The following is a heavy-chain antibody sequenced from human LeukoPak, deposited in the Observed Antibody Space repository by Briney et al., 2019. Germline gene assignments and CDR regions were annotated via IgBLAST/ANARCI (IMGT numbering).Heavy chain of an antibody. Sequence: AGGSLRLSCAASGFTVSSYAMHWVRQAPGKGLEWVAVIGDDGNNKYYADSVKGRFTISRDNSKNKLFVQMNSLRSEDTAVYYCAKGSPELPIDYWGQGTLVTVSS. CDR3: AKGSPELPIDY. V-gene: IGHV3-30*04. D-gene: IGHD1-7*01. CDR1: GFTVSSYA. CDR2: IGDDGNNK. J-gene: IGHJ4*02.